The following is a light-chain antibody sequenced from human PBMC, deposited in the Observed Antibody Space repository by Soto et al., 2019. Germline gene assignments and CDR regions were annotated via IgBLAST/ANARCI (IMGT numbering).Light chain of an antibody. V-gene: IGLV2-11*01. J-gene: IGLJ1*01. CDR2: DVN. CDR1: NSDVGAYNY. CDR3: CSYAGAYSYV. Sequence: QSVLTQPASVSGSPGQSVTVSCTGTNSDVGAYNYVSWYQHHPGKAPKLMIYDVNKRPSGVPDRFSGSKSGNTASLTISGLQAEDEADYYCCSYAGAYSYVFGVGTKVTVL.